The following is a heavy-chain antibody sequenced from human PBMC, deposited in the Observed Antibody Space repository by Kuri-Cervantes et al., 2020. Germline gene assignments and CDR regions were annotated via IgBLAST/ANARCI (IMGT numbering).Heavy chain of an antibody. V-gene: IGHV3-33*08. D-gene: IGHD5-18*01. CDR1: GFTFSNYG. CDR2: IWYDGSNK. CDR3: ARGREVGTAMAFDS. Sequence: GESLKISCAASGFTFSNYGMHWVRQAPGKGLEWVAIIWYDGSNKYYADSVKGRFTISRDNSKNTLFLQMNNLRIEDTAVYYCARGREVGTAMAFDSWGQGTLVTVSS. J-gene: IGHJ4*02.